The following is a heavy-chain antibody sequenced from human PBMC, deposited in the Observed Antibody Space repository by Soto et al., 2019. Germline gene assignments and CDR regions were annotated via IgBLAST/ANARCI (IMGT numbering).Heavy chain of an antibody. CDR2: FDPEDGET. D-gene: IGHD2-15*01. Sequence: ASVKVSCKASGYTLTELSMHWVRQAPGKGLEWMGGFDPEDGETIYAQKFQGRVTMTEDTSTDTAYMELSSLRSEDTAVYYCATDLIGLAARKHSWFDPWGQGTLVTVSS. J-gene: IGHJ5*02. CDR3: ATDLIGLAARKHSWFDP. V-gene: IGHV1-24*01. CDR1: GYTLTELS.